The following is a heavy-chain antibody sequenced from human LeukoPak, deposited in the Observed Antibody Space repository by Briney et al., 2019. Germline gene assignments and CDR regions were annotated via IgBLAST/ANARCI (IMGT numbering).Heavy chain of an antibody. CDR2: LYYSGTT. Sequence: SETLSLTCTVSSGSISSDYWSWIRQPPGKGLEWMGYLYYSGTTNYNPSLKSRVTMSVDTSNKLFSLKLSSATAADTTVYYCARSKYYFDYWGQGSLVTVSS. V-gene: IGHV4-59*01. CDR1: SGSISSDY. CDR3: ARSKYYFDY. J-gene: IGHJ4*02.